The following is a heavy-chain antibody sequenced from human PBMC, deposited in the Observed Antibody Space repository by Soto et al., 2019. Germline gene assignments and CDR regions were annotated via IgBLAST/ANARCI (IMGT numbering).Heavy chain of an antibody. Sequence: SETLSLTCSVSGGSISGYYWSWIRQPPGKGLEWIGYIYYSGSTNYNPSLKSRVTISVDTSKNQFSLKLTSVTAADTAVYYCARDYYDSSGFLGFDYWGQGTLVTVSS. CDR2: IYYSGST. CDR3: ARDYYDSSGFLGFDY. J-gene: IGHJ4*02. D-gene: IGHD3-22*01. CDR1: GGSISGYY. V-gene: IGHV4-59*01.